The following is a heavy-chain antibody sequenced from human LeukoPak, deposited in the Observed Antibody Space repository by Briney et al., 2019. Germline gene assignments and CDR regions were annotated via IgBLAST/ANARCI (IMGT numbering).Heavy chain of an antibody. CDR3: ARHTYYDSFS. CDR1: GGSISSYY. Sequence: PSETLSLTCAVSGGSISSYYWSWIRQPPGKGLEWIGYIYYSGSTNYNPSLKSRVTISVDTSKNQLSLKLSSVTAADTAVYYCARHTYYDSFSWGQGTMVTVSS. V-gene: IGHV4-59*08. D-gene: IGHD3-22*01. J-gene: IGHJ3*01. CDR2: IYYSGST.